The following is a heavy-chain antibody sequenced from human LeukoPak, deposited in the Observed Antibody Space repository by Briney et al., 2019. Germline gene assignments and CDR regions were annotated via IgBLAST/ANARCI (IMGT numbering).Heavy chain of an antibody. D-gene: IGHD1-26*01. CDR1: GFTFSSYY. CDR2: TWYEQSNK. CDR3: ARRSTSGVYFDY. V-gene: IGHV3-33*08. Sequence: GGTLGLSCAASGFTFSSYYMHWVREAPRKGLEWGGVTWYEQSNKYYAGSVSGRFAISEGNSKSTVYLHMNSLRAEVRAVCYCARRSTSGVYFDYWGQGTLVTVSS. J-gene: IGHJ4*02.